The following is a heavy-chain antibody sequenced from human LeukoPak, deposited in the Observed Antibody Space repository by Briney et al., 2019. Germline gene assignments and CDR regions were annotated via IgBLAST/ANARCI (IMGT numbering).Heavy chain of an antibody. J-gene: IGHJ4*02. Sequence: GGSLRLSCAASGFTFSSYWMSWVRQAPGKGLEWVANIKQDGSEKYYVDSVKGRFTISRDNAKNSLYLQMNSLRAEDTAVYHCARIGITGTFDYWGQGTLVTVSS. V-gene: IGHV3-7*01. D-gene: IGHD1-20*01. CDR1: GFTFSSYW. CDR3: ARIGITGTFDY. CDR2: IKQDGSEK.